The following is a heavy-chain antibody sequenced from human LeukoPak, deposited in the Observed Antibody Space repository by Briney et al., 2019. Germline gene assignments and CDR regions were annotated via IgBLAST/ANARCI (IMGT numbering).Heavy chain of an antibody. CDR3: ARDLVYYDSSGYYYRRGFDY. D-gene: IGHD3-22*01. V-gene: IGHV1-46*01. Sequence: ASVKVSCKASGYTFTSCYMHWVRQAPGQGLEWMGIINPSGGSTSYAQKFQGRVTMTRDTSTSTVYMELSSLRSEDTAVYYCARDLVYYDSSGYYYRRGFDYWGQGTLVTVSS. CDR2: INPSGGST. CDR1: GYTFTSCY. J-gene: IGHJ4*02.